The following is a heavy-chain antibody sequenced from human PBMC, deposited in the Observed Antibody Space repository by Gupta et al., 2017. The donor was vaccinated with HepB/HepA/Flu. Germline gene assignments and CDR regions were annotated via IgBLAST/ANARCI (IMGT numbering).Heavy chain of an antibody. CDR1: GFIYSNYW. J-gene: IGHJ4*02. V-gene: IGHV3-7*01. Sequence: EVQLVESGGGLVEPGGSLRLACAASGFIYSNYWMSWVRQTPGKGLEWVASIKRDGSDISYVDSVRGRFTISRDNAKSSLYLQINSLRAEDTAVYFCARGPNYGDRTDYFDYWGQGTLVTVSS. CDR3: ARGPNYGDRTDYFDY. CDR2: IKRDGSDI. D-gene: IGHD4/OR15-4a*01.